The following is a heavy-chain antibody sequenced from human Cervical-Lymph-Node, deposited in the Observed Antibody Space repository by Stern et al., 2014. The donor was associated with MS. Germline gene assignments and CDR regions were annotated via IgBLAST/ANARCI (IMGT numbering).Heavy chain of an antibody. D-gene: IGHD4-11*01. Sequence: VQLVESGGGVVQPGRSLRLSCIVSGFTFSDYGMHWVRQAPGKRLEWVATIWHDGSKTYYSDSVRGRFTISRDNSENTLSLQTNSLRVDDTAIYYCVRDWSSNAYKSEDYWGQGTLVTVSS. V-gene: IGHV3-33*01. CDR2: IWHDGSKT. CDR3: VRDWSSNAYKSEDY. J-gene: IGHJ4*02. CDR1: GFTFSDYG.